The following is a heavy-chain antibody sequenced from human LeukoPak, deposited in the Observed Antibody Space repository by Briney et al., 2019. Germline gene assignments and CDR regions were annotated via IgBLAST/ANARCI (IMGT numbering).Heavy chain of an antibody. CDR2: ISYDGSNK. D-gene: IGHD5-24*01. V-gene: IGHV3-30-3*01. CDR1: GFTFSSYA. J-gene: IGHJ4*02. Sequence: GGSLRLSCAASGFTFSSYAMHWVRQAPGKGLEWVAVISYDGSNKYYADSVKGRFTISRDNSKNTLYLQINSLRAEDTAVYYCARDRGRDGYNSVKPLTYYFDYWGQGTLVTVSS. CDR3: ARDRGRDGYNSVKPLTYYFDY.